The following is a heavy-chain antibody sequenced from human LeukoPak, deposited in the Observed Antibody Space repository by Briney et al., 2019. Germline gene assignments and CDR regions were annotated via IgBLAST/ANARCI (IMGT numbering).Heavy chain of an antibody. J-gene: IGHJ3*02. D-gene: IGHD6-6*01. Sequence: GSVKVSCKASGYTFTSYGISWVRQAPGQGLEWMGWISAYNGNTNYAQKLQGRVTMTTDTSTSTAYMELSSLRSEDTAVYYCVRGTSSRNFDIWGQGTMVTVSS. CDR1: GYTFTSYG. CDR3: VRGTSSRNFDI. V-gene: IGHV1-18*01. CDR2: ISAYNGNT.